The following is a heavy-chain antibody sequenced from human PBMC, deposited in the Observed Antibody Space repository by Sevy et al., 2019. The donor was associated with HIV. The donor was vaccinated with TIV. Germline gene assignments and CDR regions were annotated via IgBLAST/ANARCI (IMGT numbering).Heavy chain of an antibody. CDR3: ARVNGGNSGFFDY. D-gene: IGHD2-21*02. CDR1: GFIFSSYA. J-gene: IGHJ4*02. CDR2: IKGNGDST. Sequence: GGSLRLSCSASGFIFSSYAMHWVRQAPGKGMEYVSAIKGNGDSTYHAASVKGRFTISRDNSENTLFLQMTSLTTEDTAVYFCARVNGGNSGFFDYWGQGILVTVSS. V-gene: IGHV3-64D*06.